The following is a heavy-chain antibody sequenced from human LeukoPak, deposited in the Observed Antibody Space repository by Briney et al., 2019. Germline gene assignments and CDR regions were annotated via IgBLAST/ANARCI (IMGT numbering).Heavy chain of an antibody. D-gene: IGHD6-19*01. CDR3: AKAGYSSGWYYFDY. Sequence: GGSLRLSCAASGFTFSSYGMSWVRQAPGKGLEWVSAISGSGGSTYYADSVKGRFTISRDNSKNTLYLQMNSLRAEDTAVYYCAKAGYSSGWYYFDYWGQGTLVTASS. CDR2: ISGSGGST. CDR1: GFTFSSYG. J-gene: IGHJ4*02. V-gene: IGHV3-23*01.